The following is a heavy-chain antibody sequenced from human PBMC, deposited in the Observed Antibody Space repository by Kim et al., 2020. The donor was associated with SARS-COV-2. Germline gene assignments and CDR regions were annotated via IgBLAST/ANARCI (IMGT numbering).Heavy chain of an antibody. J-gene: IGHJ5*02. Sequence: SETLSLTCAVSGVSITSATWWTWVRQPPGKGLEWIGEIHHSGNTKYNPSLRSRIAISLDTSKNHFSLRLTSVTAADTALYFCARDSPNDDGEAGNHWFDPWGQGTLVTVSS. CDR3: ARDSPNDDGEAGNHWFDP. CDR1: GVSITSATW. CDR2: IHHSGNT. V-gene: IGHV4-4*02. D-gene: IGHD6-13*01.